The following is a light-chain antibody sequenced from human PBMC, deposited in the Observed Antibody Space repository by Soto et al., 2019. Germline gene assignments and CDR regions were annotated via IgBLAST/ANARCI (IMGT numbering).Light chain of an antibody. CDR1: QSLVHSDGNTY. CDR2: KVS. Sequence: DVVMTQSPLSLSVTLGQPASISCRSSQSLVHSDGNTYLNVFQQRPGQSPRRLINKVSYRDSGVPERFCGSGSGTDFSLKISRVDVEDVVIYFCMQSRHWPPISFGGWTKVEFK. J-gene: IGKJ4*01. CDR3: MQSRHWPPIS. V-gene: IGKV2-30*02.